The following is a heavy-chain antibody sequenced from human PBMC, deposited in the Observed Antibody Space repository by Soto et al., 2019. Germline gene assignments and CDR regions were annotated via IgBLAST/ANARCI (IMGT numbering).Heavy chain of an antibody. CDR2: IYYSGST. Sequence: SETLSLTCTVSGGSISSYYWSWIRQSPGKGLEWIGYIYYSGSTNYNPSLKSRVTISVDTSKNQFSLKLSSVTAADTAVYYCARDVYSSPSNWFDPWGQGTLVTVSS. D-gene: IGHD6-13*01. CDR1: GGSISSYY. CDR3: ARDVYSSPSNWFDP. J-gene: IGHJ5*02. V-gene: IGHV4-59*01.